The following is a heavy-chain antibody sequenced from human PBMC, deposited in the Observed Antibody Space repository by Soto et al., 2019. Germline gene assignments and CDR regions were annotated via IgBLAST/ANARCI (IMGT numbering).Heavy chain of an antibody. V-gene: IGHV3-7*01. CDR3: ARDRMTAAKSLGFDS. D-gene: IGHD2-2*01. J-gene: IGHJ4*01. Sequence: QPGGSLRLSCAASGFTFSGYWMSWVRQAPGKGLEWVANIKQDGSDKYYVDSVKGRFTISRDNAKNSLYLQMNSLRPEDTAVYYCARDRMTAAKSLGFDSWRHGTLVTVSS. CDR1: GFTFSGYW. CDR2: IKQDGSDK.